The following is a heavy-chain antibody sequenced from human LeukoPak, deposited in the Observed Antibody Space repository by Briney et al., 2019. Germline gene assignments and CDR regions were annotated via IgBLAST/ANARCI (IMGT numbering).Heavy chain of an antibody. CDR3: VKDRTGTYTLDY. V-gene: IGHV3-30-3*01. D-gene: IGHD3-10*01. CDR1: GFTFSNYA. Sequence: GGSLRLSCAATGFTFSNYAIHWGRQAPGKGLEWVAFISDDGSRQHCADSVKGRFTISRDNSKNTLNLQMNSLRAEDTAVYYCVKDRTGTYTLDYWGQGTLVTVSS. CDR2: ISDDGSRQ. J-gene: IGHJ4*02.